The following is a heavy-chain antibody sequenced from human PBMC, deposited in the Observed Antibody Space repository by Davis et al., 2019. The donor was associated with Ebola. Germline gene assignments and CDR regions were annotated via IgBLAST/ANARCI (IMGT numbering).Heavy chain of an antibody. V-gene: IGHV3-30*02. CDR2: IRYDGSNK. D-gene: IGHD6-19*01. Sequence: GESLKISCAASGFTFSSYGMHWVRQAPGKGLEWVAFIRYDGSNKYYADSVKGRFTISRDNSKNTLYLQMNSLRAEDTAVYYCARVPSSGWYYFDYWGQGTLVTVSS. CDR1: GFTFSSYG. CDR3: ARVPSSGWYYFDY. J-gene: IGHJ4*02.